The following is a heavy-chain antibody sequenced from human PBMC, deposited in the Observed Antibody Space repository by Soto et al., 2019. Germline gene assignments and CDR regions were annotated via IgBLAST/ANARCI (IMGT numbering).Heavy chain of an antibody. D-gene: IGHD2-15*01. Sequence: ASVKVSCKASGYTFTSYDINWVRLATGQGLEWMGWMNPNSGNTGYAQKFQGRVTMTRNTSISTAYMELSSLRSEDTAVYYCARTYCSGGSCYKPNDYWGQGTLVTVSS. J-gene: IGHJ4*02. CDR3: ARTYCSGGSCYKPNDY. V-gene: IGHV1-8*01. CDR1: GYTFTSYD. CDR2: MNPNSGNT.